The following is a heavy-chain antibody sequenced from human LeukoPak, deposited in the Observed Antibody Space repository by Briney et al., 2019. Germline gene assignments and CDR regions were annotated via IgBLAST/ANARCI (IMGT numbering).Heavy chain of an antibody. Sequence: ASVKVSCKASGYTFTSYAMHWVRQAPGQRLEWMGWINAGNGNTKYSQKFQGRVTITRDTSASTAHMELSSLRSEDTAVYYCARDYSGYYYDSSGYLAPHYFDYWGQGTLVTVSS. V-gene: IGHV1-3*01. CDR3: ARDYSGYYYDSSGYLAPHYFDY. CDR1: GYTFTSYA. D-gene: IGHD3-22*01. J-gene: IGHJ4*02. CDR2: INAGNGNT.